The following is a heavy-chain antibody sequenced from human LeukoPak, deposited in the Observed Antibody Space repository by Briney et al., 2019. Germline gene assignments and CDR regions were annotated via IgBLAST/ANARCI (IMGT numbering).Heavy chain of an antibody. CDR2: IYNSGNT. Sequence: SGGSLRLSCAASGVTFSSYWMHWVRHAPGEGLEWGSVIYNSGNTSYADSAIGRFTISRDNSKNTLYLQMNSLRAEDTAVYYCARAKYSGYYGSGQNWFDPWGQGTLVIVSS. J-gene: IGHJ5*02. CDR3: ARAKYSGYYGSGQNWFDP. CDR1: GVTFSSYW. V-gene: IGHV3-66*01. D-gene: IGHD3-10*01.